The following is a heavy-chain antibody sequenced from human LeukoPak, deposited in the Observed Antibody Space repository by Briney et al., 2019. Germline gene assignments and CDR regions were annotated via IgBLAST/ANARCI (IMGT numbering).Heavy chain of an antibody. Sequence: GGSLRLSCAASGFTFSDYFMSWIRQAPGKGLEWVSYISNSGTVIKYADSAKGPFTISRDTAKNSLYLQMKSLRAEDTSVYFCARGSFGPGSPVCWGQGTLFTVSS. D-gene: IGHD3-10*01. CDR3: ARGSFGPGSPVC. CDR1: GFTFSDYF. J-gene: IGHJ4*02. V-gene: IGHV3-11*01. CDR2: ISNSGTVI.